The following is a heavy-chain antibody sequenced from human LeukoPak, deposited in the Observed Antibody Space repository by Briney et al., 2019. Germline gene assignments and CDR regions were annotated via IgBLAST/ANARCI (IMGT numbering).Heavy chain of an antibody. CDR1: GASISSGDYH. CDR3: ARGFGAGNYYYGWFDP. CDR2: IHDSGST. J-gene: IGHJ5*02. V-gene: IGHV4-30-4*01. D-gene: IGHD3-10*01. Sequence: SETLSLTCTVSGASISSGDYHWNWIRQPPGKGLEWIGFIHDSGSTYHNPSLKSRVSISRDMSKNQLSLMLSSVTAADTAVYYCARGFGAGNYYYGWFDPWGQGTLVSVSS.